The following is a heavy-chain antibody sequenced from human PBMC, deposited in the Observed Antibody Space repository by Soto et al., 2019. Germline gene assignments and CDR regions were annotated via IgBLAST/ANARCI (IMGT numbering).Heavy chain of an antibody. CDR3: ARWAVVVVAATNYYYGMDV. V-gene: IGHV3-11*01. CDR1: GFTVSDYY. Sequence: RLSFAASGFTVSDYYMSWIRQAPGKGLEWVSYISSNGSTIYYADSVKGRFTISRDNAKNSLYLQMNSLRAEDTAVYYCARWAVVVVAATNYYYGMDVWGQGTTVTVSS. J-gene: IGHJ6*02. D-gene: IGHD2-15*01. CDR2: ISSNGSTI.